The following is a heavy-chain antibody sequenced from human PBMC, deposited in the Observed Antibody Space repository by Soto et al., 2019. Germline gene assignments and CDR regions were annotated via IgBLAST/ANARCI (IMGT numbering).Heavy chain of an antibody. D-gene: IGHD2-2*01. V-gene: IGHV1-18*01. Sequence: GASVKVSCKASGYNFIRFGVSWVRQAPGQGLEWMGWISPYNDNAYYAQNFQDRVTMTTDTSTSTAYMELRSLRSDDTAVFYCASWRGSSIRCRSNASDIWGQGTMVTVSS. CDR2: ISPYNDNA. CDR1: GYNFIRFG. CDR3: ASWRGSSIRCRSNASDI. J-gene: IGHJ3*02.